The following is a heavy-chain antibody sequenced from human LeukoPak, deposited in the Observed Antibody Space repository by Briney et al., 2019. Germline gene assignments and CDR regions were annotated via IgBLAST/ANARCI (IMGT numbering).Heavy chain of an antibody. CDR1: GGSISDSNYY. Sequence: PSETLSLTCSVSGGSISDSNYYWGWIRKPPGRGLEWIANIYYSGSAYYRPSLKSRVTVSVDTSKNQFSLKLNSVTAADTAVYYCARQSTIAAARIDPWGQGTLVTVSS. V-gene: IGHV4-39*01. J-gene: IGHJ5*02. CDR3: ARQSTIAAARIDP. CDR2: IYYSGSA. D-gene: IGHD6-25*01.